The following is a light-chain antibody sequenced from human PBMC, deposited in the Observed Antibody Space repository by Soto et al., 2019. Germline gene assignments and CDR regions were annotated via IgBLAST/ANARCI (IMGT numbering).Light chain of an antibody. Sequence: EIVMTQSPATLSVSPGERATLSCRASQSVSSNLAWYQQKPGQAPRRLIYDGSTRALGIPARFSGSESGTEFTLTISSLQSEDFAVYFCQQYDDWPITFGQGTRLEIK. CDR1: QSVSSN. CDR3: QQYDDWPIT. V-gene: IGKV3-15*01. J-gene: IGKJ5*01. CDR2: DGS.